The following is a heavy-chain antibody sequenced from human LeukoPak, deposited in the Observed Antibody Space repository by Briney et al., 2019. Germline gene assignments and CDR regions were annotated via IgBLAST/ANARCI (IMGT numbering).Heavy chain of an antibody. CDR1: GFTFSSYS. D-gene: IGHD3-10*01. CDR2: ISSSSSYI. CDR3: ARAQTYYGSGSYLY. J-gene: IGHJ4*02. Sequence: GGSLRLSCAASGFTFSSYSMNWVRQAPGKGLEWVSSISSSSSYIYYADSVKGRFTISRDNAKNSLYLQMNSLRDEDTAVYYCARAQTYYGSGSYLYWGQGTLVTVSS. V-gene: IGHV3-21*01.